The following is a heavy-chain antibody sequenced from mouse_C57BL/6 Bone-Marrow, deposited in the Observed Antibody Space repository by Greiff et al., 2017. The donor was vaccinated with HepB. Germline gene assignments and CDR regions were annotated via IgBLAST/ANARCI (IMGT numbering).Heavy chain of an antibody. D-gene: IGHD1-1*01. Sequence: QVQLKESGAELARPGASVKMSCKASGYTFTSYTMHWVKQRPGQGLEWIGYINPSSGYTKYNQKFKDKAILTADKSSSTAYMQLSSLTSEDSAVYYCVYYSWFAYWGQGTLVTVSA. J-gene: IGHJ3*01. CDR3: VYYSWFAY. CDR2: INPSSGYT. V-gene: IGHV1-4*01. CDR1: GYTFTSYT.